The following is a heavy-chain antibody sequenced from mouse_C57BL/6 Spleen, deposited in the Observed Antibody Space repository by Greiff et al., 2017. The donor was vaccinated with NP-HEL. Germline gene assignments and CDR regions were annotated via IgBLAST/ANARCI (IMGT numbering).Heavy chain of an antibody. D-gene: IGHD1-1*01. CDR3: ARSYYYGSSDWYFDV. V-gene: IGHV1-80*01. J-gene: IGHJ1*03. CDR2: IYPGDGDT. CDR1: GYAFSSYW. Sequence: VHLVESGAELVKPGASVKISCKASGYAFSSYWMNWVKQRPGKGLEWIGQIYPGDGDTNYNGKFKGKATLTADKSSSTAYMQLSSLTSEDSAVYFCARSYYYGSSDWYFDVWGTGTTVTVSS.